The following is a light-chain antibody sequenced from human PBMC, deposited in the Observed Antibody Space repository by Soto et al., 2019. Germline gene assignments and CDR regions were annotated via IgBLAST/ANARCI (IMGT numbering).Light chain of an antibody. V-gene: IGKV1-39*01. CDR3: QQSYSTSPT. CDR1: QSIRSY. J-gene: IGKJ4*01. Sequence: DIQMTQSPSSLSASVGDRVTITCRTSQSIRSYLNWYQQKPGEAPNLLIYAASSLQSGVPSRFSGSGSGTDFTLTISSLQPEDCANYYCQQSYSTSPTFGGGTKVEIK. CDR2: AAS.